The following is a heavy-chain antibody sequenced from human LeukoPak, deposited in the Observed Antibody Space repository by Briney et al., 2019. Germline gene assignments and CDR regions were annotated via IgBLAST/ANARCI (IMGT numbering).Heavy chain of an antibody. CDR2: IYYSGST. J-gene: IGHJ4*02. D-gene: IGHD3-22*01. CDR3: ASSHDYDSSGYFVGYYFDY. V-gene: IGHV4-59*01. Sequence: SETLSLTXTVSGGSISSYYWSWIRQPPGKGLEWNGYIYYSGSTNYNPSLKSRVTISVDTSKNQFSLKLSSVTAADTAVYYCASSHDYDSSGYFVGYYFDYWGQGTLVTVSS. CDR1: GGSISSYY.